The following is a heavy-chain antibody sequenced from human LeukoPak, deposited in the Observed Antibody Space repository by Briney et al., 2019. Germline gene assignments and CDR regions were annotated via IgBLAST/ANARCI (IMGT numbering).Heavy chain of an antibody. J-gene: IGHJ3*02. CDR1: GFTFSNAW. V-gene: IGHV3-15*01. CDR3: WLARDYCGGDCFPGVYAFDI. D-gene: IGHD2-21*02. CDR2: IKSKTDGGTT. Sequence: RPGGSLRLSCAASGFTFSNAWMSWVRQAPGKGLEWVGRIKSKTDGGTTDYAAPVKGRFTISRDDSKNTLYLQMNSLKTEDTAVYYCWLARDYCGGDCFPGVYAFDIWGQGTMVTVSS.